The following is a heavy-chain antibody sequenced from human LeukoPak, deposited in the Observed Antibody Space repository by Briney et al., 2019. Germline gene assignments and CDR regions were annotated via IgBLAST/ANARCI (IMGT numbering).Heavy chain of an antibody. CDR3: ARGFRGPNFDH. D-gene: IGHD3-10*01. J-gene: IGHJ4*02. CDR2: IYHGGRT. V-gene: IGHV4-34*01. Sequence: TSETLSLTCAVYGGSFSGDFWSWIRQSPGKGLEWIGYIYHGGRTDYNPSLKSRVTISVDTSKNQFSLKLSSVTAADTAVYFCARGFRGPNFDHWGQGTLVTVSS. CDR1: GGSFSGDF.